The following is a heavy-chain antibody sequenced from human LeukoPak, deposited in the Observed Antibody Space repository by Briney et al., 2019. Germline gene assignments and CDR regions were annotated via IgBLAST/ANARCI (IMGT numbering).Heavy chain of an antibody. D-gene: IGHD1-26*01. Sequence: ASETLSLTCTVSGGSISSSSYYWGWIRQPPGKGLEWIGTIYYSGSTYYNPSLKSRVTISVDTSKNQFSLKLSSVTAADTAVYYCASFSGRYPIDYWGQGTLVTVS. CDR3: ASFSGRYPIDY. V-gene: IGHV4-39*01. CDR2: IYYSGST. J-gene: IGHJ4*02. CDR1: GGSISSSSYY.